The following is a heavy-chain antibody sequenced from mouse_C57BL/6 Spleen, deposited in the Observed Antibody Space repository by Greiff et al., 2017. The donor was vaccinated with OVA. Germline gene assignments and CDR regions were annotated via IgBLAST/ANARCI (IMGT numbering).Heavy chain of an antibody. V-gene: IGHV2-3*01. J-gene: IGHJ2*01. CDR1: GFSLTRYG. CDR2: IWGDGST. CDR3: AKGGDYFDY. Sequence: VQLQQSGPGLVAPSQSLSITCPVSGFSLTRYGVSWVRPPPGKGLELLGVIWGDGSTNYHSALISRLSISKDNSKSQVFLKLNSLQTDDTATYYCAKGGDYFDYWGQGTTLTVSS.